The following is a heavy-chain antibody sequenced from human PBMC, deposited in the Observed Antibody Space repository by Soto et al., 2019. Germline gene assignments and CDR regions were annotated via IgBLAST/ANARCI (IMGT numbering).Heavy chain of an antibody. CDR2: IYYSGST. D-gene: IGHD2-15*01. CDR3: ATESVLPYYYGMDV. Sequence: SETLSLTCNVSGGSISSGDYYWSWIRQPPGKGLEWIGYIYYSGSTYYNPSLKSRVTISVDTSKNQFSLKLSSVTAADTAVYYCATESVLPYYYGMDVWGQGTTVTVSS. CDR1: GGSISSGDYY. V-gene: IGHV4-30-4*01. J-gene: IGHJ6*02.